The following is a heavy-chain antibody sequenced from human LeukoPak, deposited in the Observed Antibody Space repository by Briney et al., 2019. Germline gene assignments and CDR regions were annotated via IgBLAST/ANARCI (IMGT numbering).Heavy chain of an antibody. CDR3: ARDPRGAARPGY. D-gene: IGHD6-6*01. Sequence: GGSLRLPCAASGFTFSSYSMDWVRQAPGKGLEWVSSISSSSSYIYYADSVKGRFTISRDNAKNSLYLQMNSLRAEDTAVYYCARDPRGAARPGYWGQGTLVTVSS. V-gene: IGHV3-21*01. CDR1: GFTFSSYS. J-gene: IGHJ4*02. CDR2: ISSSSSYI.